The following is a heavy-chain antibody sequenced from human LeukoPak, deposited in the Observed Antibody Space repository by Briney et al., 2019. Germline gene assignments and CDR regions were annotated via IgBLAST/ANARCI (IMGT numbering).Heavy chain of an antibody. CDR3: ARVHWGNYYLNAFDI. CDR2: TWYDGSNK. J-gene: IGHJ3*02. V-gene: IGHV3-33*01. D-gene: IGHD3-10*01. CDR1: GFTFSSYG. Sequence: GGSLRLSCAASGFTFSSYGMHWVRQAPGKGLEWVAVTWYDGSNKHYADSVKGRFTISRGNPKNTLYLQMNSLRVEDTAVYYCARVHWGNYYLNAFDIWGQGTMVTVSS.